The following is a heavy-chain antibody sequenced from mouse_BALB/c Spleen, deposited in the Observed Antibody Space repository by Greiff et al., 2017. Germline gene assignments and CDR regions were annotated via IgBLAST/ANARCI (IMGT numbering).Heavy chain of an antibody. V-gene: IGHV1-80*01. Sequence: QVQLQQSGTVLARPGSSVKISCKASGYAFSSYWMNWVKQRPGQGLEWIGQIYPGDGDTNYNGKFKGKATLTADKSSSTAYMQLSSLTSEDSAVYFCARGDGYDDAMDYWGQGTSVTVSS. CDR1: GYAFSSYW. CDR3: ARGDGYDDAMDY. J-gene: IGHJ4*01. D-gene: IGHD2-2*01. CDR2: IYPGDGDT.